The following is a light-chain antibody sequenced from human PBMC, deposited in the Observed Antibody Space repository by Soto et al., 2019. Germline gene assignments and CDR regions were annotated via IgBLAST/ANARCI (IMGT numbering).Light chain of an antibody. J-gene: IGKJ3*01. CDR2: DAS. V-gene: IGKV1-33*01. CDR3: QQYDNLPFT. CDR1: QDISNY. Sequence: DIQMTQSPSSMSASVGDRVPITCQASQDISNYLNWYQQKPGKAPKRLIYDASNLETGVPSRFSGSGSGTDFTFTISSLQPEDIATYYCQQYDNLPFTFGPGTKVDIK.